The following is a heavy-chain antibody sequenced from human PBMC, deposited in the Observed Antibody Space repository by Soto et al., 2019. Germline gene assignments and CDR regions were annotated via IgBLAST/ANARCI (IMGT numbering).Heavy chain of an antibody. J-gene: IGHJ6*02. CDR1: GFTFSSYA. V-gene: IGHV3-30-3*01. Sequence: PGGSLRLSCAASGFTFSSYAMHWVRQAPGKGLEWVAVISYDGSNKYYADSVKGRFTISRDNSKNTLYLQMNSLRAEDTAVYYCARGYSSSWSPTYCYYYYGMDVWGQGTTVTVSS. CDR2: ISYDGSNK. CDR3: ARGYSSSWSPTYCYYYYGMDV. D-gene: IGHD6-13*01.